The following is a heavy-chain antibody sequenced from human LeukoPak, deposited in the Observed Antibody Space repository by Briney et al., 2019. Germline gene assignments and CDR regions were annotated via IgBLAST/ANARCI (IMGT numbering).Heavy chain of an antibody. D-gene: IGHD3-22*01. J-gene: IGHJ4*02. CDR3: ARGGGRGDYNERYYFDY. V-gene: IGHV3-48*03. CDR1: GLTISNYE. Sequence: GGSLRLSCAASGLTISNYEMSWVRQAPGKGLEWVSYISSSGSTIFYSDSVKGRFTISRDNAKSSLHLQMNSLRVEDTAVYYCARGGGRGDYNERYYFDYWGQGTLVTVSS. CDR2: ISSSGSTI.